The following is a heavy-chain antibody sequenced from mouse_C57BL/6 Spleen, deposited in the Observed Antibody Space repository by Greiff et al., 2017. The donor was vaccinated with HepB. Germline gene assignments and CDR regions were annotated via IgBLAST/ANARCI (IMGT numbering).Heavy chain of an antibody. CDR3: ARRGSNLRGVFDY. D-gene: IGHD1-1*01. J-gene: IGHJ2*01. V-gene: IGHV1-50*01. CDR2: IDPSDSYT. Sequence: QVQLQQPGAELVKPGASVKLSCKASGYTFTSYWMQWVKQRPGQGLEWIGEIDPSDSYTNYNQKFKGQATLTVDTSSSTAYMQLSSLTSEDSAVYYCARRGSNLRGVFDYWGQGTTLTVSS. CDR1: GYTFTSYW.